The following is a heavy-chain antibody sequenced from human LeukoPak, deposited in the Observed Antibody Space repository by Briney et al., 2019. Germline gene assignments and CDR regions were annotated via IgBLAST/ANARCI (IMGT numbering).Heavy chain of an antibody. Sequence: SETLSLTCAVYGGSFSGYYWSWIRQPPGKGLEWIGEINHSGSTNYNPSLKSRVTISVDTSKNQFSLKLSSVTAADTAVYYCATLGMATIGGGFDYWGQGTLVTVSS. V-gene: IGHV4-34*01. CDR3: ATLGMATIGGGFDY. J-gene: IGHJ4*02. D-gene: IGHD5-24*01. CDR2: INHSGST. CDR1: GGSFSGYY.